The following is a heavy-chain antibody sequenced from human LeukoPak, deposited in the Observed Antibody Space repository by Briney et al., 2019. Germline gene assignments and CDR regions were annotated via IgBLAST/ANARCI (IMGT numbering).Heavy chain of an antibody. CDR1: GYTFTDYY. CDR2: INPNSGGT. D-gene: IGHD4-17*01. Sequence: GASVKVSCKASGYTFTDYYMHWVRQAPGQGLEWMGWINPNSGGTNYAQKFQGRVTMTRDTSISTAYMELSRLRSDDTAVYYCARDYGDYAGLWFDPWGQGTLVTVSS. V-gene: IGHV1-2*02. CDR3: ARDYGDYAGLWFDP. J-gene: IGHJ5*02.